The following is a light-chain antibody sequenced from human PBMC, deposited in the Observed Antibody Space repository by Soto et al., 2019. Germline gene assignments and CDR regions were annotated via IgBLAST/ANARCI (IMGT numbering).Light chain of an antibody. CDR3: QSYDSSVSGYVV. J-gene: IGLJ2*01. CDR2: GNS. Sequence: QSVLTQPPSVSGAPGQRVTISCTGSSSNIGAGYDVHWYQQLPGTAPKLLIYGNSNRPSGVPDRFSGSKSGTSASLAITGLQAEDEADYYCQSYDSSVSGYVVFGGGTQLTVL. V-gene: IGLV1-40*01. CDR1: SSNIGAGYD.